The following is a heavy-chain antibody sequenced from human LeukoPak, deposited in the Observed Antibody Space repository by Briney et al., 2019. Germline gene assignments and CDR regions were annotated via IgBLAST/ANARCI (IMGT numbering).Heavy chain of an antibody. V-gene: IGHV1-18*01. Sequence: ASVKVSCKASGYTFTSYGISWVRQAPGQRLEWMGWISAYNGNTNYAQKLQGRVTMTTDTSTSTAYMELRSLRSDDTAVYYCARDYVWGSYRLGFDYWGQETLVTVSS. CDR2: ISAYNGNT. CDR1: GYTFTSYG. CDR3: ARDYVWGSYRLGFDY. D-gene: IGHD3-16*02. J-gene: IGHJ4*02.